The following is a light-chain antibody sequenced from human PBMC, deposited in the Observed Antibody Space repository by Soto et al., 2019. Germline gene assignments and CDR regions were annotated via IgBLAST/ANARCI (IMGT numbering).Light chain of an antibody. V-gene: IGKV1-9*01. Sequence: DIPLTQSPSFMSASVGDRVTITCRASQGISRYLAWYHQKPGKAPKLLIYAASTLQSGVPSRFSGSGSGTEFTLTISSLQPEDFATYYCQQLNSYPVTFGQGTKVEIK. CDR3: QQLNSYPVT. CDR1: QGISRY. J-gene: IGKJ1*01. CDR2: AAS.